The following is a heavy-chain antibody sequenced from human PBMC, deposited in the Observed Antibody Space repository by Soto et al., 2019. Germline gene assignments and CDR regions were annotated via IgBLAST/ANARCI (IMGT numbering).Heavy chain of an antibody. J-gene: IGHJ4*02. Sequence: HPGGSLRLSCAASGFTFSRYAMSWVRQAPGKGLEWISGISDSGGSTYYADSVKGRFTTSRDNSKNTLYLQMNSLRAEDTAVYYCAKLSSGSGVVIPSAINFWGQGTLVTVSS. CDR3: AKLSSGSGVVIPSAINF. D-gene: IGHD2-2*01. CDR2: ISDSGGST. CDR1: GFTFSRYA. V-gene: IGHV3-23*01.